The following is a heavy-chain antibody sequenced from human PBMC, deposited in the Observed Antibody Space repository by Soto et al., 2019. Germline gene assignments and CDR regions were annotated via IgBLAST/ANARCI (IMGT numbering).Heavy chain of an antibody. CDR1: GYTFTNYD. Sequence: QVQLVQSGAEVKKPGASVKVSCKASGYTFTNYDINWVRQATGQGLEWVGWMTPISGDTGYAQNFQGRVTMTRETHRSTAYLELSSLTSEDTAVYYCARNLYNTGSFDHWGQGTLVTVSS. V-gene: IGHV1-8*02. CDR3: ARNLYNTGSFDH. CDR2: MTPISGDT. D-gene: IGHD3-10*01. J-gene: IGHJ4*02.